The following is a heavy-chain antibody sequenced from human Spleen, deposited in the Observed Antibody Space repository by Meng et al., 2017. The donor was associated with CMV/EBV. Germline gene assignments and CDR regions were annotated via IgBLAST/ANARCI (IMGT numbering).Heavy chain of an antibody. CDR2: IRSKAYGGTT. CDR1: GFTFGDYA. Sequence: GGSLKISCTASGFTFGDYAMSWVRQAPGKGLEWVGFIRSKAYGGTTEYAASVKGRFTISRDDSKSIAYLQMNSLKTEDIAVYYCTRDGIAAAGTWDYYGMDVWGQGTTVTVSS. D-gene: IGHD6-13*01. CDR3: TRDGIAAAGTWDYYGMDV. V-gene: IGHV3-49*04. J-gene: IGHJ6*02.